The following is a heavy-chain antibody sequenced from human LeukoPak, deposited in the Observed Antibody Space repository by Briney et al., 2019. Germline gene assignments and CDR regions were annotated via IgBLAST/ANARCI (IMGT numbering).Heavy chain of an antibody. J-gene: IGHJ6*02. CDR3: AREMGVVTAHGTDV. Sequence: SETLSLTCIVSGGSISSISSNNYHWGWIRQPPGKGLEWIGSIYYSGSTYYNPSLKSRVTISVDTSKNQFSLKLSSVTAADTALYYCAREMGVVTAHGTDVWGQGTTVTVSS. CDR1: GGSISSISSNNYH. CDR2: IYYSGST. D-gene: IGHD4-23*01. V-gene: IGHV4-39*02.